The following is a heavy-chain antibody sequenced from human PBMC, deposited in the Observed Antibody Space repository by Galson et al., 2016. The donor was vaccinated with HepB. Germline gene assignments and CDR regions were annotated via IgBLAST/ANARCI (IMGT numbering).Heavy chain of an antibody. CDR3: ARSMYYYGSRTYSKFDY. J-gene: IGHJ4*02. Sequence: SLRLSCAASGFTFSSYAMHWVRQAPGKGLGWVAVISYDGSDKIYADSARGRFTISRDNFKNTLYLQLNSLRADDTAVYYCARSMYYYGSRTYSKFDYWGQGTLVTVSS. D-gene: IGHD3-10*01. CDR1: GFTFSSYA. V-gene: IGHV3-30*04. CDR2: ISYDGSDK.